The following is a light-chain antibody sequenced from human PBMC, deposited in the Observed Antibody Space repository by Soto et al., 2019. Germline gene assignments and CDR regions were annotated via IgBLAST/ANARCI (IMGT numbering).Light chain of an antibody. Sequence: EIVLTQSPGTQYLSPGERATLSCRASQSVDNNHLAWYEQKPGQAPRLLIYGPSRRASGIPDRFSGSGSGTDLSLTISRLEPEDFAVYYCQQYGNFPYTFGQGTRLEMK. CDR2: GPS. J-gene: IGKJ2*01. CDR3: QQYGNFPYT. CDR1: QSVDNNH. V-gene: IGKV3-20*01.